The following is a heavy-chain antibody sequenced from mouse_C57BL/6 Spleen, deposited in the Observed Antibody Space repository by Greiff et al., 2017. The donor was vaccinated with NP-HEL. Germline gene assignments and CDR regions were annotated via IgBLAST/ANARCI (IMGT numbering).Heavy chain of an antibody. J-gene: IGHJ1*03. V-gene: IGHV5-6*01. D-gene: IGHD1-1*01. CDR1: GFTFSSYG. CDR3: ARHDPTVVARGYFDV. Sequence: EVHLVESGGDLVKPGGSLKLSCAASGFTFSSYGMSWVRQTPATRLEWVATISSGGSYTYYPDSVKGRFTISRDNAKNTLYLQMSSLKSEDTAMYYCARHDPTVVARGYFDVWGTGTTVTVSS. CDR2: ISSGGSYT.